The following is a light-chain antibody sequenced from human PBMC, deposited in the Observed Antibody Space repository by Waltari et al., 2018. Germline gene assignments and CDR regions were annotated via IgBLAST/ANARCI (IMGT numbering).Light chain of an antibody. CDR3: QQYKSFWT. J-gene: IGKJ1*01. CDR2: QSS. Sequence: DIQMTQSPYTLSASVGDRVTITCRASQTIDDWLAWYQHKPGKAPKLLIYQSSRLQTGVPSRCSGSESGTEFTLTISGLQPDDSATYFCQQYKSFWTFGQGTKVEV. CDR1: QTIDDW. V-gene: IGKV1-5*03.